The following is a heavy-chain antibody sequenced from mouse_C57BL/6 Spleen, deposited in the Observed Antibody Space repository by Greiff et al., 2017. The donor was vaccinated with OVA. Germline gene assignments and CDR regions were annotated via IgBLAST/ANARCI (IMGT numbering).Heavy chain of an antibody. V-gene: IGHV5-16*01. J-gene: IGHJ1*03. CDR2: INYDGSST. CDR1: GFTFSDYY. Sequence: EVKLMESEGGLVQPGSSMKLSCTASGFTFSDYYMAWVRQVPEKGLEWVANINYDGSSTYYLDSLKSRFIISRDNAKNILYLQMSRLKSEDTATYYCAREGYYKDWYFDVWGTGTTVTVSS. CDR3: AREGYYKDWYFDV. D-gene: IGHD2-12*01.